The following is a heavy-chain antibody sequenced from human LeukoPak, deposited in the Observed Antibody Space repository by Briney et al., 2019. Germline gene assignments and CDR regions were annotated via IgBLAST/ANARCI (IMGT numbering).Heavy chain of an antibody. CDR3: AKSNGYGLVDI. Sequence: PSETLSLTCAFYGGSFSGYFWSWIRQPPGKGLEWIGQINHMGTSNYNPSLKSRVTLSVDTSKDQFSLKLNSVTAADTAVYYCAKSNGYGLVDIWGQGTMVTVSS. D-gene: IGHD3-10*01. J-gene: IGHJ3*02. CDR1: GGSFSGYF. V-gene: IGHV4-34*01. CDR2: INHMGTS.